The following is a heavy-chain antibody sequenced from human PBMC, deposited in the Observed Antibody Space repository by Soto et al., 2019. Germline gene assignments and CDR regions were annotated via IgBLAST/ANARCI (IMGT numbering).Heavy chain of an antibody. V-gene: IGHV1-18*01. Sequence: ASVKVSCKASGYTFTSYGISWVRQAPGQGLDWMGWISAYNGNTNYAQKLQGRVTMTTDTSTSTAYMELRSLRSDDTAVYYCARVLVLRYFDWYGMDVWGQGTTVTVSS. J-gene: IGHJ6*02. CDR3: ARVLVLRYFDWYGMDV. CDR1: GYTFTSYG. D-gene: IGHD3-9*01. CDR2: ISAYNGNT.